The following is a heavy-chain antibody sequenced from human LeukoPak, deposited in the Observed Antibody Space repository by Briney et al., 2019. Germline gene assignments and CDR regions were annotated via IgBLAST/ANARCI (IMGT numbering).Heavy chain of an antibody. D-gene: IGHD3-3*01. Sequence: SETLSLTCTVSGGSLSSGDYYWGWIRQPPGKGLEWIGYIYYSGSTYYNPSLESRVTISVDTSKNQFSLKLSSVAAADTAVYYCARRRFLEWHDLDYWGQGTLVTVSS. CDR2: IYYSGST. V-gene: IGHV4-30-4*08. CDR3: ARRRFLEWHDLDY. J-gene: IGHJ4*02. CDR1: GGSLSSGDYY.